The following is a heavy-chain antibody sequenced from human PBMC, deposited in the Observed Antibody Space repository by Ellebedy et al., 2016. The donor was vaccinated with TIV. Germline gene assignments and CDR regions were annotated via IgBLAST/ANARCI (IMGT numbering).Heavy chain of an antibody. V-gene: IGHV3-21*05. CDR1: GFTFSYFT. CDR2: ISAGAI. D-gene: IGHD2-15*01. Sequence: PGGSLRLSCAASGFTFSYFTMNWVRQAPGKGLEWVSYISAGAIYYADSVKGRFTISRDNAKNSLYLQMHSLRADDTAVYYCARGGGCTGGTCYYPDRWGQGTLVTVSP. J-gene: IGHJ5*02. CDR3: ARGGGCTGGTCYYPDR.